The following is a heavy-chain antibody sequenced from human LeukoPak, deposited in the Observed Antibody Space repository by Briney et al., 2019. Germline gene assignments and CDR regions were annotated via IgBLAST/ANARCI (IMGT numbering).Heavy chain of an antibody. J-gene: IGHJ4*02. D-gene: IGHD4-17*01. Sequence: GGSLRLSCAASGFTFSSYSMNWVRQAPGKGLEWVGRTRNRPNGYTTDYGTSVKGRFIVSRDDSENSLYLQMNGLKTEDTAVYYCVRVRHGDYFDYWGQGTLVTVSS. V-gene: IGHV3-72*01. CDR3: VRVRHGDYFDY. CDR2: TRNRPNGYTT. CDR1: GFTFSSYS.